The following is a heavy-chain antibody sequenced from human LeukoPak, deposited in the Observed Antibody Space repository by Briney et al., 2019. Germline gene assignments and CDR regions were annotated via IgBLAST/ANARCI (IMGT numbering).Heavy chain of an antibody. V-gene: IGHV4-30-2*01. CDR3: ARDLPSVTMSFDI. CDR2: IYHSGST. D-gene: IGHD3-10*02. Sequence: PSQTLSLTCAVSGGSLTSGGSSRSWIRQPPGKGLEWIGHIYHSGSTYYNPSLRSRVTMSVDRPKNQFSLKLSSVTAADTAVYYCARDLPSVTMSFDIWGQGAMVSVSS. CDR1: GGSLTSGGSS. J-gene: IGHJ3*02.